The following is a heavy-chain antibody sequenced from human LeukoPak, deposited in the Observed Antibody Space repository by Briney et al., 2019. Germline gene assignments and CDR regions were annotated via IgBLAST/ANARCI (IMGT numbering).Heavy chain of an antibody. Sequence: PGGSLRLSCAAAGFIFTMDAMTCLRQAAGEGREWVSSMSGSVYHIYYADSVEGRFTISRDYSKNTLFLQMSGLRAADKAVYFCATTAAGSSWYWAIDYWGQGTLATVSS. V-gene: IGHV3-23*01. CDR2: MSGSVYHI. J-gene: IGHJ4*02. CDR3: ATTAAGSSWYWAIDY. CDR1: GFIFTMDA. D-gene: IGHD6-13*01.